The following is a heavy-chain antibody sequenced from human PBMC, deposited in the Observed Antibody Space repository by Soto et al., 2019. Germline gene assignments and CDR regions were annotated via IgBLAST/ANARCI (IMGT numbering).Heavy chain of an antibody. CDR1: GFTFNTYS. CDR3: ARGYYGDYVVDY. D-gene: IGHD4-17*01. V-gene: IGHV3-48*01. Sequence: GESLKISCAASGFTFNTYSMNWVRQAPGKGLEWVSYISSTTDTIYYADSVKGRFTISRDNAKNSLYLQMNSLRAEDTAVYFCARGYYGDYVVDYWGQGTLVTVSS. J-gene: IGHJ4*02. CDR2: ISSTTDTI.